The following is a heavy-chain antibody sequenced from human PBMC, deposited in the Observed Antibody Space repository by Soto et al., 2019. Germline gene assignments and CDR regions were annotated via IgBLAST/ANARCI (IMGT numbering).Heavy chain of an antibody. D-gene: IGHD4-4*01. J-gene: IGHJ4*02. V-gene: IGHV3-49*03. CDR1: GFILGDYA. CDR3: ARDGDFSIND. CDR2: IRSKAYGGTT. Sequence: EVQLVESGGGLIQPGRSLRLSCKASGFILGDYALSWIRQTPGKGLEWVGFIRSKAYGGTTEYAASVKGRFSISRDESKSIAYLKMNSLKTEDTAVYYCARDGDFSINDWGQGTQVTVSS.